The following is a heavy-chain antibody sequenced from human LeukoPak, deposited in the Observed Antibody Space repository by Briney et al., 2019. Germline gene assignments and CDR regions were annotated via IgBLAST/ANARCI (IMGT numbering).Heavy chain of an antibody. J-gene: IGHJ4*02. CDR1: GGTFSSYA. Sequence: ASVKVSCKASGGTFSSYAISWVRQAPGQGLEWMGGIIPIFGTANYAQKFQGRVTITADESTSTAYMELSSLRSEDTAVYYCVRALNWNYIQFDYWGQGTLVTVSS. D-gene: IGHD1-7*01. CDR2: IIPIFGTA. CDR3: VRALNWNYIQFDY. V-gene: IGHV1-69*13.